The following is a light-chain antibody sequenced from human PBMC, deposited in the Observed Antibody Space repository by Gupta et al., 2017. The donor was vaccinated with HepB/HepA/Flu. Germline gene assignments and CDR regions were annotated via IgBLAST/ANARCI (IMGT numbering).Light chain of an antibody. CDR3: SSYTSSSTVL. V-gene: IGLV2-14*03. CDR2: DAD. J-gene: IGLJ2*01. Sequence: QSALTQPASVSGSPGQSITISCTGTSSDVGYYNYVSWYQQHPGIAPKLMIYDADNRPSGVSNRFSGSKSGNTASLTISGLQAEDEADYYCSSYTSSSTVLFGGGTELTVL. CDR1: SSDVGYYNY.